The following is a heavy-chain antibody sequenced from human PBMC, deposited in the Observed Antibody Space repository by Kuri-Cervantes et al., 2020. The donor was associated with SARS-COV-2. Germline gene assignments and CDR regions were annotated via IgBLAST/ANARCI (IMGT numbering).Heavy chain of an antibody. D-gene: IGHD2-8*02. CDR2: IRYDGSES. Sequence: GESLKISCAASGFIFSTCGMHWVRQAPGKGLEWVAFIRYDGSESHYGASVKGRVTISRDNSKNTLYLQMNSLRPEDTAVYYCARDLLVRIRAHAFDIWGQGTMVTVSS. CDR3: ARDLLVRIRAHAFDI. J-gene: IGHJ3*02. CDR1: GFIFSTCG. V-gene: IGHV3-30*02.